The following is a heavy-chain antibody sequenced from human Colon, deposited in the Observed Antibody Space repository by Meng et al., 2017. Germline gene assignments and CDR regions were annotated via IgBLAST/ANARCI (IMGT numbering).Heavy chain of an antibody. Sequence: VQLKQPGPGLVSPSETLSLTCTVPGASVSSGDYYWSWIRQPPGKGLEWLGYIYYTGNTNYNPSLKNRVTISLDTSNNQFSLKLTSMTAADAAIYYCARVNGDFDEAWFDPWGQGTLVTVSS. D-gene: IGHD2-21*02. CDR2: IYYTGNT. J-gene: IGHJ5*02. CDR1: GASVSSGDYY. CDR3: ARVNGDFDEAWFDP. V-gene: IGHV4-61*08.